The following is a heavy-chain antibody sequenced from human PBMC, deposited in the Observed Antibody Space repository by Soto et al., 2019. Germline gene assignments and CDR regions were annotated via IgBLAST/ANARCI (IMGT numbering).Heavy chain of an antibody. D-gene: IGHD7-27*01. CDR3: ARKILGSTTRPNYWYLDL. V-gene: IGHV3-23*01. Sequence: EVQVLESGGGLVQPGGSLRLSCAGSGFTFINYAMNWVRQAPGKGLEWVSSISGGGDAAFFPDSVRGRFTISRDNSKNTVTLQVNSLGVDDTDVYYCARKILGSTTRPNYWYLDLWGRGTLVTVSS. CDR2: ISGGGDAA. CDR1: GFTFINYA. J-gene: IGHJ2*01.